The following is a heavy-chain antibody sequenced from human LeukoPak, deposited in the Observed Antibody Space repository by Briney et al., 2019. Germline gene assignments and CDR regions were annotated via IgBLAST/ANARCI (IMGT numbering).Heavy chain of an antibody. CDR2: IHHSGST. D-gene: IGHD2-2*01. V-gene: IGHV4-4*02. J-gene: IGHJ5*02. CDR3: ARTEAFCSDTSCSNWFDP. CDR1: GGSVSRSNW. Sequence: PSETLSLTCAVSGGSVSRSNWWNWVRQPPGKGLEWIGEIHHSGSTNYNPSLKSRVTMSVDKSKNQFSLKLSSVTAADTAVYYCARTEAFCSDTSCSNWFDPWGQGTLVTVSS.